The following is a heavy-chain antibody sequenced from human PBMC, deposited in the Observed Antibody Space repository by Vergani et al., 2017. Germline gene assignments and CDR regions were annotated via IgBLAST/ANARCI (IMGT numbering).Heavy chain of an antibody. D-gene: IGHD5-12*01. CDR3: ARDLGSGGYESVWYYYSGMDV. J-gene: IGHJ6*04. CDR1: GDSVISTDYH. Sequence: QVQLQESGPGLVKPSETLSLTCTVSGDSVISTDYHWGWIRQPPGKGLEWIGSMDYSGSTNYNPSLKSRVTISVDTSKNQFSRKLSSVTAADTAVYFCARDLGSGGYESVWYYYSGMDVWGEGTTVTVSS. V-gene: IGHV4-39*07. CDR2: MDYSGST.